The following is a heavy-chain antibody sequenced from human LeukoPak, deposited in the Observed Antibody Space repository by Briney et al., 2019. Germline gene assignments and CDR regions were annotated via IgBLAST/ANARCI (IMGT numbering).Heavy chain of an antibody. J-gene: IGHJ4*02. D-gene: IGHD3-10*01. CDR1: GDSVSSSISA. V-gene: IGHV6-1*01. CDR2: TYYRSKWYS. CDR3: VRDWFGWYFDF. Sequence: SQTLSLTCAISGDSVSSSISAWVWSRQSPSRGLEWLGRTYYRSKWYSEYALSVKRRITINPDTSRNQFSLQLTSMTPKDTAVYYCVRDWFGWYFDFWGQGILVTVSS.